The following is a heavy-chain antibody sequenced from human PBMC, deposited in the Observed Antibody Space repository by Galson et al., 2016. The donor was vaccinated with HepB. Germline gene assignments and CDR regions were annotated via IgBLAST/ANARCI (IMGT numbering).Heavy chain of an antibody. CDR1: GGSISSGDYY. J-gene: IGHJ3*01. V-gene: IGHV4-31*03. CDR3: ARDSSSGLRTFDV. CDR2: IYSSGYS. D-gene: IGHD4-17*01. Sequence: TLSLTCTVSGGSISSGDYYWTWIRQRPGKGLEWIGYIYSSGYSYSNPSLKNRLAISADTSKNQFSLKLNSVTAADTAVYYCARDSSSGLRTFDVWGQGRMVTASS.